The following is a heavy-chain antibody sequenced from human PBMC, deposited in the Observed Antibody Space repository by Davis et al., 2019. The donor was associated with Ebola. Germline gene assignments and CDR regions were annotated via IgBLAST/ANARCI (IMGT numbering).Heavy chain of an antibody. V-gene: IGHV5-51*01. D-gene: IGHD4-17*01. CDR2: IYPVDSDT. J-gene: IGHJ4*02. CDR1: GYNFTTSW. CDR3: ARFGEGGDYGDF. Sequence: GGSLRLSCKGSGYNFTTSWSGWVRQMPGKGLEWMGIIYPVDSDTRYSPSFQGQVTIAADRSISAAYLQWISLKASDTARYYCARFGEGGDYGDFWGQGTPVTVSS.